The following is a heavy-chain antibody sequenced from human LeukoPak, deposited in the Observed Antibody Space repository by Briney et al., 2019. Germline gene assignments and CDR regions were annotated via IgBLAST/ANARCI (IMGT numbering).Heavy chain of an antibody. V-gene: IGHV3-21*01. CDR1: GFTFSSYS. Sequence: PGGSLRLSCAASGFTFSSYSMNWVRQAPGKGLEWVSSISSSSSYIYYADSVKGRFTISRDNAKNSLYLQMNSLRAEDTAVYYCARDPYGLNGGDYWGQGTLVTVSS. CDR3: ARDPYGLNGGDY. J-gene: IGHJ4*02. CDR2: ISSSSSYI. D-gene: IGHD3-10*01.